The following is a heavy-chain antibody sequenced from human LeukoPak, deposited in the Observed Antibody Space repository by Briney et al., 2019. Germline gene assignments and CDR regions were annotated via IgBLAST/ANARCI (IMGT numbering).Heavy chain of an antibody. D-gene: IGHD4-17*01. CDR1: GFTFSSYS. Sequence: GGSLRLSCAASGFTFSSYSMNWVRQAPGKGLEWVSYISSSSSTIYYADSVKGRFTISRDNSKNTLYLQMNSLRAEDTAVYYCARDLNDYGAEGPYFDYWGQGTLVTVSS. J-gene: IGHJ4*02. CDR3: ARDLNDYGAEGPYFDY. V-gene: IGHV3-48*01. CDR2: ISSSSSTI.